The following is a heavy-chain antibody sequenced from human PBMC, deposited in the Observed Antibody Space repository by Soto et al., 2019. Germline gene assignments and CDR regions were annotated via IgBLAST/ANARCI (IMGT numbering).Heavy chain of an antibody. CDR1: GFTLSSYN. Sequence: GGSLRLSCAASGFTLSSYNMNWVRQAPGKGLEWVSYISSSGSTIYYADSVKGRFTISRDNAKNSLSLQMNSLRAEDTAVYYCARDRLWLRYWGQGALVTVS. D-gene: IGHD5-12*01. CDR3: ARDRLWLRY. CDR2: ISSSGSTI. J-gene: IGHJ4*02. V-gene: IGHV3-48*04.